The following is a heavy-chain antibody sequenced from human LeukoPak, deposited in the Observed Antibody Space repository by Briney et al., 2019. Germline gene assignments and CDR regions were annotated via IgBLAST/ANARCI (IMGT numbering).Heavy chain of an antibody. CDR1: GFSINDGYC. CDR2: MHYSGST. Sequence: PSATLSLTCAVSGFSINDGYCWGWVRQPPGKGLEWIGLMHYSGSTYYNPSLKSRVTISRDTSKNQFSLNLNSVTAADTAVYYCAREGVTTDYWGQGTLVTVSS. V-gene: IGHV4-38-2*02. J-gene: IGHJ4*02. D-gene: IGHD2-21*02. CDR3: AREGVTTDY.